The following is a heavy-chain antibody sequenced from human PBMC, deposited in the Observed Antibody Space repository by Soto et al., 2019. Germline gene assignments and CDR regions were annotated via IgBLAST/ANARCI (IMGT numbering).Heavy chain of an antibody. J-gene: IGHJ6*03. CDR3: CGSGSYLYYYMDV. V-gene: IGHV4-39*01. CDR2: IYYSGST. Sequence: SETLSLTCTVSGGSISSSSYYWGWIRQPPGKGLEWIGSIYYSGSTYYNPSLKSRVTISVDTSKNQFSLKLSSVTAADTAAYYCCGSGSYLYYYMDVWGKGTTVTVSS. D-gene: IGHD3-10*01. CDR1: GGSISSSSYY.